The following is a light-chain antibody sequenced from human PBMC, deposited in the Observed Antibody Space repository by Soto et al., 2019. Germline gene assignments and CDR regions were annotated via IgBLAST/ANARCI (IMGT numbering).Light chain of an antibody. Sequence: QSALTQPASVSGSPGQSIAISCTGTSSDIGAYDYVSWYQQHPDKAPKLMIYEVSNRPSGVSNRFSGSKSVHTATLTISWLQAEDEADYYCSSHTSSNTRIFGTG. V-gene: IGLV2-14*03. CDR2: EVS. CDR1: SSDIGAYDY. CDR3: SSHTSSNTRI. J-gene: IGLJ1*01.